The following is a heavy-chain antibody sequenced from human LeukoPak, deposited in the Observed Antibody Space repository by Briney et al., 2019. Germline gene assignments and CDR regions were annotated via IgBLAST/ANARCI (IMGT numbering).Heavy chain of an antibody. CDR3: ARAFYSSSSIDY. D-gene: IGHD6-6*01. J-gene: IGHJ4*02. V-gene: IGHV1-8*03. CDR2: MNPDSGNT. Sequence: ASVKVSCKASGYTFISYDINWVRQATGQGLEWMGWMNPDSGNTGYAQKFQGRVTITRNTSISKAYMELSSLRSEDTAVYYCARAFYSSSSIDYWGQGTLVTVSS. CDR1: GYTFISYD.